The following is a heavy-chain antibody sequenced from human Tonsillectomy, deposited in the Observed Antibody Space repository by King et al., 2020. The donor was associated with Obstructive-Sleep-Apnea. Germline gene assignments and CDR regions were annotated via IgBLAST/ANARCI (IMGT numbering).Heavy chain of an antibody. D-gene: IGHD1-1*01. V-gene: IGHV3-30*04. CDR1: GFTFSRYA. CDR3: ARDSTGTWNGDFDF. J-gene: IGHJ4*02. Sequence: VQLVESGGGVVQPGRSLRLACAASGFTFSRYAIHWVRQAPGKGLEWVAVISYDGGNEYYADSVKGRFTISRDNSKNTLYLQMNSLRVEDTAVYYCARDSTGTWNGDFDFWGQGTLVTVSS. CDR2: ISYDGGNE.